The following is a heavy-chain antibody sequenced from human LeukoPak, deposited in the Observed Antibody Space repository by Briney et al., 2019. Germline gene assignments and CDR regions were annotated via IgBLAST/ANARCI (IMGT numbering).Heavy chain of an antibody. D-gene: IGHD5-12*01. CDR1: GFTFSNFG. CDR2: TRHDTSDK. CDR3: ARSDSGYDWLRGYYYYYMDV. V-gene: IGHV3-30*02. J-gene: IGHJ6*03. Sequence: GGSLSLSCATSGFTFSNFGMHWVRQAPGKGLEWVAFTRHDTSDKYYADSVKGRFTISKDNSENTLYLQMNSLRAEDTAVYYCARSDSGYDWLRGYYYYYMDVWGKGTTVTVSS.